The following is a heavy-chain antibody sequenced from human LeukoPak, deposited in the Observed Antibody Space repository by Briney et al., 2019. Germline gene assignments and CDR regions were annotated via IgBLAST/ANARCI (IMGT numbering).Heavy chain of an antibody. CDR3: AREEELEEYYGSGSYAFDI. D-gene: IGHD3-10*01. CDR1: GYTFTGYY. J-gene: IGHJ3*02. Sequence: ASVKVSCKASGYTFTGYYMHWVRQAPGQGLEWMGWINPNSGGTNYAQKFHGRDTMTRNTSISTAYMELSRLRSDDTAVYYCAREEELEEYYGSGSYAFDIWGQGTMVTVSS. CDR2: INPNSGGT. V-gene: IGHV1-2*02.